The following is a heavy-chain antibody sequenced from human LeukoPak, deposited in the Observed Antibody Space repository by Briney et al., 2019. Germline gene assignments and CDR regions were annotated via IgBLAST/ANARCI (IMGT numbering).Heavy chain of an antibody. CDR2: ISGSGDNT. D-gene: IGHD3-10*01. J-gene: IGHJ4*02. CDR1: GFTFSSHG. V-gene: IGHV3-23*01. Sequence: TGGSLRLSCAASGFTFSSHGMSWVRQAPGEGLEWVSTISGSGDNTYYADSVKGRFTISRDNSKNTLYLQMNSLRAEDTAVYYCARVTYGSGTYGAFDYWGQGTLVTVSS. CDR3: ARVTYGSGTYGAFDY.